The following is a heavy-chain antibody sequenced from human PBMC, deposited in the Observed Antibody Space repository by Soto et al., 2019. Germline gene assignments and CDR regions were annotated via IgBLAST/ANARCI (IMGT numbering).Heavy chain of an antibody. J-gene: IGHJ3*01. CDR2: IYHTGSA. V-gene: IGHV4-4*02. Sequence: SETLSLTCVVSGASLSTSNWWSWVRQAPGKGLEWIGEIYHTGSASYSPSLKSRLSMSIDKSKNQFSLRLTDVTAADTAKYYCARGPRSGSYSVDGFDVWGQGTLVTVSS. D-gene: IGHD1-26*01. CDR3: ARGPRSGSYSVDGFDV. CDR1: GASLSTSNW.